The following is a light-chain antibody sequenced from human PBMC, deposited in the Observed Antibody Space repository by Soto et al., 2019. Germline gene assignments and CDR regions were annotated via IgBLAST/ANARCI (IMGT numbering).Light chain of an antibody. CDR2: KTS. Sequence: DIQMTQSPSTLSASVGDRVTITCRASQSISSWLAWYQRKPGIAPKLLIYKTSTLGSGVPSRFSGSGSGTEFTLTITSLQPDDFATYYCQQYDSWVTFGPGTKVDIK. CDR1: QSISSW. J-gene: IGKJ3*01. CDR3: QQYDSWVT. V-gene: IGKV1-5*03.